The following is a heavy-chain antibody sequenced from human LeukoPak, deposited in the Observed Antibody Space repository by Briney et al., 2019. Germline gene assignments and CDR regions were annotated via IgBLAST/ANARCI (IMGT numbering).Heavy chain of an antibody. V-gene: IGHV1-2*02. J-gene: IGHJ6*02. CDR2: INPNSGGT. CDR3: ARGKGPYDFWSGSILGYYYYGMDV. CDR1: GYTFTGYY. D-gene: IGHD3-3*01. Sequence: ASVKVSCKASGYTFTGYYMHWVRQAPGQGLEWMGWINPNSGGTNYAQKFQGRVTMTRDTSISTAYMELSRLRSDDTAVYYCARGKGPYDFWSGSILGYYYYGMDVWGQGTTVTVSS.